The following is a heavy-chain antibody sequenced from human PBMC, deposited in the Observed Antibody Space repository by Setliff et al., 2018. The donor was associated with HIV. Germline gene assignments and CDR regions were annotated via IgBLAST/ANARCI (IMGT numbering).Heavy chain of an antibody. CDR3: ARVAAGHCSSGTCYFDY. V-gene: IGHV3-64*02. Sequence: ETLSLTCTVSGFTFSTYAMHWVRQAPGKGLEHVSAISNTGGNTYYADSVKGRFTISRDNSKNTLYLQMGSLRAEDMAVYYCARVAAGHCSSGTCYFDYWGQGTLVTVSS. CDR2: ISNTGGNT. D-gene: IGHD2-15*01. J-gene: IGHJ4*02. CDR1: GFTFSTYA.